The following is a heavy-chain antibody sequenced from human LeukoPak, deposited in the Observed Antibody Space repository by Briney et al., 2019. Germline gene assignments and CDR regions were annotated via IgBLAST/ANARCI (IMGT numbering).Heavy chain of an antibody. CDR2: MKEDGSEI. J-gene: IGHJ5*02. CDR3: ARGVSGEP. V-gene: IGHV3-7*01. Sequence: GGSLRLSCAASGFTFSNYWMTWVRQAPGKGLEWVAYMKEDGSEIYYVDSVKGRFTISRDNAKNSLYLQMNSLRAEDTAVYYCARGVSGEPWGQGTLVTVSS. D-gene: IGHD1-14*01. CDR1: GFTFSNYW.